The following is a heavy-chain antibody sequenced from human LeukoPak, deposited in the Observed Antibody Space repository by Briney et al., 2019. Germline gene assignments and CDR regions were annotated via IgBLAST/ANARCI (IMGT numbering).Heavy chain of an antibody. V-gene: IGHV1-2*02. D-gene: IGHD3-22*01. CDR1: GYTFTGYY. CDR3: ARSHGKTTYYYDSSGYYPYFDY. CDR2: INPNSGGT. J-gene: IGHJ4*02. Sequence: GASVKVSCKASGYTFTGYYMHWVRQAPGQGLEWMGWINPNSGGTNYAQKFQGRVTMTRDTSISTAYMELSRLRSDDTAVYYCARSHGKTTYYYDSSGYYPYFDYWGQGTLVTVSS.